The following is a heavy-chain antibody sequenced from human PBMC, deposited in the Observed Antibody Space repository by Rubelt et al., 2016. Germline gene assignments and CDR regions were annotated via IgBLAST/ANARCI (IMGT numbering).Heavy chain of an antibody. CDR2: IDPSDSYT. Sequence: EVQLVQSGAEVKKPGESLRISCTGSGYSFTSYWISWVRQMPGNGLEWMGRIDPSDSYTNSSPTFQGHGTISADKSISTAYLQWSSLKASDTAMYYCARHFAYCGGDCYLYGMDVWGQGTTVTVSS. V-gene: IGHV5-10-1*01. J-gene: IGHJ6*02. D-gene: IGHD2-21*01. CDR1: GYSFTSYW. CDR3: ARHFAYCGGDCYLYGMDV.